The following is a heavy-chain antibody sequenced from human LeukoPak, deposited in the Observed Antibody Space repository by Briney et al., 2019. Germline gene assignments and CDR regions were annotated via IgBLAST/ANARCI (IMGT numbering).Heavy chain of an antibody. CDR2: IYTSGST. CDR1: GGSISSGSYY. Sequence: SETLSLTCTVSGGSISSGSYYWSWIRQPAGKGLEWIGRIYTSGSTNYNPSLKSRVTISVDTSKNQFSLKLSSVTAADTAVYYCAKVFYSSSSGPGPFDYWGQGTLVTVSS. D-gene: IGHD6-6*01. CDR3: AKVFYSSSSGPGPFDY. J-gene: IGHJ4*02. V-gene: IGHV4-61*02.